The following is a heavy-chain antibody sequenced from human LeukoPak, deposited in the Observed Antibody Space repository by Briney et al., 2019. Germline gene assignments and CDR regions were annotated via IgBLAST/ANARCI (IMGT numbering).Heavy chain of an antibody. D-gene: IGHD2-21*02. V-gene: IGHV1-18*01. CDR3: SRLYTATSDY. J-gene: IGHJ4*02. CDR1: GFSFSSYG. CDR2: ISVYNGNT. Sequence: ASVKVSCKASGFSFSSYGISWVRQAPGQGLEWIGWISVYNGNTDYAQKFQDRVTMTTGTSANTAYMELRSLRSDDTAVYYCSRLYTATSDYWGQGTLVTVSS.